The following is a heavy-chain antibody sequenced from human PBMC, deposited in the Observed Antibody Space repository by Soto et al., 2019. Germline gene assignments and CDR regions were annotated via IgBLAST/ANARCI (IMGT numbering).Heavy chain of an antibody. CDR1: GFTFSSHA. CDR2: ISGSGGST. J-gene: IGHJ4*02. V-gene: IGHV3-23*01. D-gene: IGHD1-26*01. CDR3: AKGGDSSGIFHF. Sequence: LRLSCAASGFTFSSHAMSWVRQAPGKGLEWVASISGSGGSTYYADSVKGRLSFSRDDSKSTLILQMNSLRAEDTAVYYCAKGGDSSGIFHFWGQGTRVTVS.